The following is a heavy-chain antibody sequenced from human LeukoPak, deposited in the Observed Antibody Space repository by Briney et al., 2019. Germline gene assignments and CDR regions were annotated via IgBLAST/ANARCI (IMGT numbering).Heavy chain of an antibody. CDR3: AGAPHTYYDFWSGSEFDC. J-gene: IGHJ4*02. CDR1: GGSISSYY. Sequence: SETLSLTCTVSGGSISSYYWSWIRQPPGKGLEWIGYIYYSGSTNYNPSLKSRVTISVDTSKNQFSLKLSSVTAADTAGYYCAGAPHTYYDFWSGSEFDCWGQGTLVTVSS. CDR2: IYYSGST. D-gene: IGHD3-3*01. V-gene: IGHV4-59*01.